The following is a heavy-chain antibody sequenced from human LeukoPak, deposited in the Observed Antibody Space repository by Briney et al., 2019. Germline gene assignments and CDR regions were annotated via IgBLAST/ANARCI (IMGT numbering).Heavy chain of an antibody. CDR1: GFTFSSYG. CDR2: INSNGGST. V-gene: IGHV3-64*01. CDR3: ARLGYISGSSGMMDY. Sequence: PGGSLRLSCAASGFTFSSYGMDWVRQAPGKGLEYVSGINSNGGSTYYANSVKGRFTISRDNSKKTLYLQMGSLRAEDMAVYYCARLGYISGSSGMMDYWGQGTLVTVSS. J-gene: IGHJ4*02. D-gene: IGHD5-18*01.